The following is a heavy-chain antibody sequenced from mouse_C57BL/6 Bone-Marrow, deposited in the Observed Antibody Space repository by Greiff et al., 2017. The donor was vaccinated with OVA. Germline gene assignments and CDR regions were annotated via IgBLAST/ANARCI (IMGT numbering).Heavy chain of an antibody. CDR2: INPSSGYT. D-gene: IGHD1-1*01. J-gene: IGHJ2*01. Sequence: LQESGAELARPGASVKMSCKASGYTFTSYTMHWVKQRPGQGLEWIGYINPSSGYTKYNQKFKDKATLTADKSSSTAYMQLSSLTSEDSAVYYCARSPYGSSPFDYWGQGTTLTVSS. CDR1: GYTFTSYT. V-gene: IGHV1-4*01. CDR3: ARSPYGSSPFDY.